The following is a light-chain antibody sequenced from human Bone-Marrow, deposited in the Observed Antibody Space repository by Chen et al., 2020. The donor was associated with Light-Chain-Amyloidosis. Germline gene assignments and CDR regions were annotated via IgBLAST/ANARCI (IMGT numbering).Light chain of an antibody. CDR1: DLPTKY. CDR3: QSADSSGTYEVI. V-gene: IGLV3-25*03. Sequence: SYELTQPPSVSVYPGQTARLTCSGDDLPTKYAYWYQQKPGQAPVLVIHRDTERPSGISERFSGSSSGTTATLTISGDQAEDEADYHCQSADSSGTYEVIFGGGTKLTVL. CDR2: RDT. J-gene: IGLJ2*01.